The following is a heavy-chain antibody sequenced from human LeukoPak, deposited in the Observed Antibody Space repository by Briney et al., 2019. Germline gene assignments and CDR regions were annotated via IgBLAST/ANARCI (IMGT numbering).Heavy chain of an antibody. J-gene: IGHJ4*02. D-gene: IGHD3-22*01. V-gene: IGHV3-7*01. CDR1: GFTFSGYW. CDR2: IKQDGSEK. CDR3: AREFTMIVVVTSYYFDY. Sequence: GGSLRLSCAASGFTFSGYWMSWVRQAPGKGLEWVANIKQDGSEKYYVDSVKGRFTISRDNAKNSLYLQMNSLRAEDTAVYYCAREFTMIVVVTSYYFDYWGQGTLVTVSS.